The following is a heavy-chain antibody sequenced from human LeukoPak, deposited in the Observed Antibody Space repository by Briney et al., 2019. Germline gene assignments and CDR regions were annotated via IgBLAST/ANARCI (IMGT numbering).Heavy chain of an antibody. CDR2: INPNRGGT. V-gene: IGHV1-2*02. CDR3: ARVECSGGSCYFPYCYYYYGMDV. Sequence: ASVKVSCKASGYTFTGYYMHWVRQAPGQGLEWMGWINPNRGGTNYAQKSQGRVTMTSDTSISTAYMELSRLRSDDTAVYYCARVECSGGSCYFPYCYYYYGMDVWGQGTTVTVSS. D-gene: IGHD2-15*01. J-gene: IGHJ6*02. CDR1: GYTFTGYY.